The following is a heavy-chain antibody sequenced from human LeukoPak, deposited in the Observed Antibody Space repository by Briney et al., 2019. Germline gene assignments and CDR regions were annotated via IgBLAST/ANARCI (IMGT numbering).Heavy chain of an antibody. CDR2: IYTGVST. CDR3: ARVRPHPIIDV. Sequence: PGGSLRLSCAASGFTFRNNHRSWVRQAPGKGLEWVSAIYTGVSTYYADSVKGRFAISRDNSKNTLYLQMNSLRAEDTGVYYCARVRPHPIIDVWGKGTTVTVSS. V-gene: IGHV3-53*01. D-gene: IGHD6-6*01. J-gene: IGHJ6*03. CDR1: GFTFRNNH.